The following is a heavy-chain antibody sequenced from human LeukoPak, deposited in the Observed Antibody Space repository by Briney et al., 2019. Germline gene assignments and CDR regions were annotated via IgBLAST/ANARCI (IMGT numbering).Heavy chain of an antibody. CDR3: AREGSICFDY. D-gene: IGHD3-3*02. V-gene: IGHV3-7*04. CDR1: GSTFSWYW. J-gene: IGHJ4*02. CDR2: IKQDVSQK. Sequence: GGSLRLSCAASGSTFSWYWMSWVRQAPGKGLEWVANIKQDVSQKYYVDSVKGRFTISRDNARNSLSLQMNSLRVEDTAVYYCAREGSICFDYWGQGSLVTVSS.